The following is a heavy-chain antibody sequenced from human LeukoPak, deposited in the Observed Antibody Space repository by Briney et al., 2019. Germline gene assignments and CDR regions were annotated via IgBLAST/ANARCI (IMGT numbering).Heavy chain of an antibody. CDR2: IYSGGST. Sequence: GGSLRLSCAASGFTVSSNYMSWVRQAPGKGLEWVSVIYSGGSTYYADSVKGRFTISRDNSKNTLYLQMNSLRAEDTAVYYRARAIIDIVATIYFDYWGQGTLVTVSS. CDR3: ARAIIDIVATIYFDY. V-gene: IGHV3-53*01. CDR1: GFTVSSNY. D-gene: IGHD5-12*01. J-gene: IGHJ4*02.